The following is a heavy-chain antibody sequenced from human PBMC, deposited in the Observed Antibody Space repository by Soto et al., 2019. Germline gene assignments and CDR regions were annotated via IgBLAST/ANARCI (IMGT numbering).Heavy chain of an antibody. D-gene: IGHD5-12*01. V-gene: IGHV3-11*01. CDR2: ISSSGSTI. CDR1: GFTFSDYY. CDR3: ARSVFEYSGYVPNRFDY. Sequence: GGSLRLSCAASGFTFSDYYMSWIRQAPGKGLEWVSYISSSGSTIYYADSVKGRFTISRDNAKNSLYLQMNSLRAEDTAVYYCARSVFEYSGYVPNRFDYWGQGTLVTVSS. J-gene: IGHJ4*02.